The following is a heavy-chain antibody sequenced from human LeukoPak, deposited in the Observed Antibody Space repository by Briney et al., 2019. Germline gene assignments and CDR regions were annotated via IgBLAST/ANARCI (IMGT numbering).Heavy chain of an antibody. V-gene: IGHV1-18*04. CDR2: ISAYNGNT. CDR1: GYTFTSYY. CDR3: ARVAGQQLDNYYYYYYMDV. Sequence: ASVKVSCKASGYTFTSYYMHWVRQAPGQGLEWMGWISAYNGNTNYAQKLQGRVTMTTDTSTSTAYMELRSLRSDDTAVYYCARVAGQQLDNYYYYYYMDVWGKGTTVTVSS. D-gene: IGHD6-13*01. J-gene: IGHJ6*03.